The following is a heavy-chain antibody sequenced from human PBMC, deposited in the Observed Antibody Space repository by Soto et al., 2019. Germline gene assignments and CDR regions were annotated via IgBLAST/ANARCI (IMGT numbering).Heavy chain of an antibody. CDR2: MNPNSGNT. V-gene: IGHV1-8*01. J-gene: IGHJ4*02. Sequence: QVQLVQSWAEVKKPGASVKVSCKASGYTFTSYDINWVRQATGQGLEWMGWMNPNSGNTGYAQKFQARVTRTRNTSRSTAYMELSRLRSEDTAVYSCARERSWSRDYWGQGTLVTVSS. CDR3: ARERSWSRDY. CDR1: GYTFTSYD. D-gene: IGHD1-26*01.